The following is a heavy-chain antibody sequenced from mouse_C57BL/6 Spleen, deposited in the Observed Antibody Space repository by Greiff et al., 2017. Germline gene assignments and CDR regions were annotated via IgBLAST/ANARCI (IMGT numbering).Heavy chain of an antibody. J-gene: IGHJ4*01. Sequence: QVQPQQPWAELVRPGSSVKLSCKASGYTFPCYWMHWVTQRPIQGPEWIGNIDPSDSETHYNQKFKDKATLTVDKSSSTAYMQPSSLTSEDSAVDYCARVTAVVATRAMDYWGQGTSVTVSS. CDR1: GYTFPCYW. CDR2: IDPSDSET. V-gene: IGHV1-52*01. CDR3: ARVTAVVATRAMDY. D-gene: IGHD1-1*01.